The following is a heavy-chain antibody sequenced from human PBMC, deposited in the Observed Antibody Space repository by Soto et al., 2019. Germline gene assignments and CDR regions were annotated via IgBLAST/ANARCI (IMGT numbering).Heavy chain of an antibody. CDR3: ARHRFNYYDNTVYYYVDY. CDR2: ISGHNGDT. Sequence: QVQLVQSGAEVKKPGASVKVSCKASGYSFTNYVISWVRQAPGQGTEWMGWISGHNGDTNNQQSLQGRVTMTTDTSRNTAYMELRSLRSDDTAVYYCARHRFNYYDNTVYYYVDYWGQGTLVTVSS. V-gene: IGHV1-18*04. CDR1: GYSFTNYV. D-gene: IGHD3-22*01. J-gene: IGHJ4*02.